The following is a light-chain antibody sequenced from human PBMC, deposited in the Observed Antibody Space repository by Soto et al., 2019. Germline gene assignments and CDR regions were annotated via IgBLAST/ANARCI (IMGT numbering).Light chain of an antibody. V-gene: IGLV2-14*01. CDR3: SSYLGDTVATTLRV. J-gene: IGLJ3*02. CDR1: SSDVGGYNY. Sequence: QSALTQPASVSGSPGQSITISCTGTSSDVGGYNYVSWYQQHPGKAPKLVIYEVSYRPSGVSNRFSGSKSGNTASLTISGLQAEDEADYYCSSYLGDTVATTLRVFGGGTKLTVL. CDR2: EVS.